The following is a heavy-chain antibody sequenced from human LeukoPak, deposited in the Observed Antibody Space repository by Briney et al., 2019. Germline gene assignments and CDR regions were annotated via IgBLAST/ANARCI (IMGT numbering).Heavy chain of an antibody. V-gene: IGHV4-59*08. J-gene: IGHJ6*02. D-gene: IGHD2-15*01. CDR2: IYYSGST. Sequence: PSETLSLTCNVSGGSISSYYWSWIRQPPGKGLEWIGFIYYSGSTNYNPSLKSRVTISVDTSKNQFSLKLSSVTAADTAVYYCARHSYYCSGGSCSPGGMDVWGQGTTVTVSS. CDR3: ARHSYYCSGGSCSPGGMDV. CDR1: GGSISSYY.